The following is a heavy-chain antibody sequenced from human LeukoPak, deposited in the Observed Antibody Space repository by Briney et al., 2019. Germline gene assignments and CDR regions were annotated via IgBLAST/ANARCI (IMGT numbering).Heavy chain of an antibody. CDR2: FDPEDGET. CDR1: GYTLTELS. Sequence: ASVKVSCKVSGYTLTELSMHWVRQAPGKGLEWTGGFDPEDGETIYAQKFQGRVTMTEDTSTDTAYMELSSLRSEDTAVYYCATASDIVVVPYAFDIWGQGTMVTVSS. V-gene: IGHV1-24*01. D-gene: IGHD2-2*01. CDR3: ATASDIVVVPYAFDI. J-gene: IGHJ3*02.